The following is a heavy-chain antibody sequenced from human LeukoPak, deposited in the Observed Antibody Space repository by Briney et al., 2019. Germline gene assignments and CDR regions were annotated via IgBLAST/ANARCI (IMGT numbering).Heavy chain of an antibody. CDR2: IDTSGDT. V-gene: IGHV3-13*01. D-gene: IGHD3-10*01. J-gene: IGHJ3*02. Sequence: GGSLRLSCAASGFTFSNNDMHWVRQGPGKGLEWVSAIDTSGDTYYPGSVKGRFTISRDNSKNTLYLQMNSLRDEDTAVYYCAKDSRELLASTDAFDIWGQGTMVTVSS. CDR1: GFTFSNND. CDR3: AKDSRELLASTDAFDI.